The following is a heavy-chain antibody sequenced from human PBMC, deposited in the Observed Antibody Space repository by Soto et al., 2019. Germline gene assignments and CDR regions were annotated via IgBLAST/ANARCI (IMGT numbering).Heavy chain of an antibody. CDR3: ASDLQMSPFAI. Sequence: GGSLRLSCAASGFTVSANHMSWVRQAPGEGLEWVSLIHTDGNTYYADSVKGRFTISRDNSKNTLSLQMNSLRVEDTAVYYCASDLQMSPFAIWGQGTMVTVS. J-gene: IGHJ3*02. V-gene: IGHV3-66*01. CDR2: IHTDGNT. CDR1: GFTVSANH.